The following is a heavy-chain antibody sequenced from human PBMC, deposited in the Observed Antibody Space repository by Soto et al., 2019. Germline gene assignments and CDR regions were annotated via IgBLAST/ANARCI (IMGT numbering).Heavy chain of an antibody. Sequence: SETLSLTCTVSGAPITINYWSWIRQAPGKGLEWIGYIYYSGSTTYNPSLKSRVTMSADTSKDQFSLKLNSVTAADTAVYYCARDAGGPYDHWGPRILVTVSS. J-gene: IGHJ4*01. CDR1: GAPITINY. CDR2: IYYSGST. D-gene: IGHD2-15*01. CDR3: ARDAGGPYDH. V-gene: IGHV4-59*01.